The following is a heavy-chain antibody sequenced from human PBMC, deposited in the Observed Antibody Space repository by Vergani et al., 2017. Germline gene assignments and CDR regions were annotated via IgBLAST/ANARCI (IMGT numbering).Heavy chain of an antibody. D-gene: IGHD3-10*01. CDR3: ARANYYGSGTYVDP. CDR1: GSTVSGNY. V-gene: IGHV3-66*02. CDR2: ISIRDEK. J-gene: IGHJ5*02. Sequence: ELQLVESGGGLVQPGGSLRLSCAASGSTVSGNYMTWVRQAPGKGLEWVSHISIRDEKYYADSVKVRVTISRDTSKNTLHLQINNLRVEDTAVYYCARANYYGSGTYVDPWGQGTLVTVSS.